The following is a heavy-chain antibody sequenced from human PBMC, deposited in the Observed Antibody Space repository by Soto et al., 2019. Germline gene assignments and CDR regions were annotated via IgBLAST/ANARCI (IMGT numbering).Heavy chain of an antibody. CDR2: IYYSGST. CDR3: ARDPLMYGSGSWVDY. CDR1: GGSVSSGSYY. V-gene: IGHV4-61*01. D-gene: IGHD3-10*01. J-gene: IGHJ4*02. Sequence: SSETLSLTCTVSGGSVSSGSYYWSWIRQPPGKGLEWIGYIYYSGSTNYNPSLKSRVTISVDTSKNQFSLKLSSVTAADTAVYYCARDPLMYGSGSWVDYWGQGTLVTVSS.